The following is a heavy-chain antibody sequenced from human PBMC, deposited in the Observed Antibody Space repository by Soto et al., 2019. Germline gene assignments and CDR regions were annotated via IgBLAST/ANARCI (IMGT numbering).Heavy chain of an antibody. CDR3: ARGQQEQLERPFDY. CDR1: GFTVSSNY. CDR2: IYSGGST. Sequence: GGSLRLSCAASGFTVSSNYMSWVRQAPGKGLEWVSVIYSGGSTYYADSVKGRFTISRDNSKNTLYLQMNSLRAEDTAVYYCARGQQEQLERPFDYWGQGTLVTVSS. V-gene: IGHV3-66*01. J-gene: IGHJ4*02. D-gene: IGHD1-1*01.